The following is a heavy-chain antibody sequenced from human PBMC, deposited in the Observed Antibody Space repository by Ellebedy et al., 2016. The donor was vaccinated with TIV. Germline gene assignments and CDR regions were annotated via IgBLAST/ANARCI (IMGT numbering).Heavy chain of an antibody. CDR3: VRELMLGVLDY. V-gene: IGHV3-23*01. CDR1: GLTFSSHA. CDR2: ITESGGNT. Sequence: GESLKISCAASGLTFSSHAMRWVRQAPGKGLEWVSSITESGGNTYYADSVKGRFTISRDNSKDTLFLQMNSLRAEDTAVYYCVRELMLGVLDYWGQGTLVTVSS. D-gene: IGHD3-3*01. J-gene: IGHJ4*02.